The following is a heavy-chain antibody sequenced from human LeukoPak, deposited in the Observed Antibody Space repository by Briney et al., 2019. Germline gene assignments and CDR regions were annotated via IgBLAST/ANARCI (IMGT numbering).Heavy chain of an antibody. J-gene: IGHJ5*02. V-gene: IGHV4-59*01. D-gene: IGHD2-2*01. CDR2: IYYSGST. CDR3: ARAHIGYHCSSTSCAMGDWFDP. CDR1: GGSISSYY. Sequence: SETLSLTCTVSGGSISSYYWSWIRQPPGKGLEWIGYIYYSGSTNYNPSLKSRVTISVDTSKNQFSLKLSSVTAADTAVYYCARAHIGYHCSSTSCAMGDWFDPWGQGTLVTVSS.